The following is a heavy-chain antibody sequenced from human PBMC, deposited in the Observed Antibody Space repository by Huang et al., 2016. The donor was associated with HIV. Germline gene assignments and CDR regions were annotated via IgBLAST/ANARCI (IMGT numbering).Heavy chain of an antibody. CDR1: GLTFSSYG. CDR2: ISYDAKTK. CDR3: AKGGSAAAVLDF. J-gene: IGHJ4*02. D-gene: IGHD6-13*01. V-gene: IGHV3-30*18. Sequence: QVQLVESGGGVVQPGRSLRIPCAASGLTFSSYGRHWVRQAPGKGRGWVAVISYDAKTKYNAASVKGRFSISRDKSKTTVYLQLNRLRVEDTAVYYCAKGGSAAAVLDFWGQGTLVTVSS.